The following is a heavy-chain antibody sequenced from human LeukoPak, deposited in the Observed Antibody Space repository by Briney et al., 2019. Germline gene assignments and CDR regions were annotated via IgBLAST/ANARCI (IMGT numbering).Heavy chain of an antibody. V-gene: IGHV4-34*01. CDR1: VGSFSGYY. CDR2: INHSGST. J-gene: IGHJ4*02. D-gene: IGHD2-2*01. Sequence: SETLSLTCAVYVGSFSGYYWSWIRQPPGKGLEWIGEINHSGSTNYNSSLKSRVTMSLDTSKNQFSLRLSSVTAADTAVYYCARRVVPTFDYWGQGTLVTVSS. CDR3: ARRVVPTFDY.